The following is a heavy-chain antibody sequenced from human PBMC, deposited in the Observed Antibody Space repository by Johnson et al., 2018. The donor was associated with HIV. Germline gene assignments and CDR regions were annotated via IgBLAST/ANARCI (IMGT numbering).Heavy chain of an antibody. V-gene: IGHV3-30*04. D-gene: IGHD6-19*01. CDR2: ISYDGSNK. CDR1: GFTFSSYA. Sequence: QVQLVESGGGVVQPGRSLRLSCAASGFTFSSYAMHWVRQAPGKGLEWVALISYDGSNKYYADSVKGRFTFSRDHSKNTLYLQMNSLRAEDTAVYYCARGGQWLVSSAFDIWGQGTMVTVSS. CDR3: ARGGQWLVSSAFDI. J-gene: IGHJ3*02.